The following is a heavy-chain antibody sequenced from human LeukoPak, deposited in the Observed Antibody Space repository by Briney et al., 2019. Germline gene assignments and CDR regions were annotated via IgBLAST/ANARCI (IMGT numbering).Heavy chain of an antibody. J-gene: IGHJ4*02. CDR2: IYYDGSNN. Sequence: PGRSLRLSCAASGFTFNSFGIHWVRQAPGKGLEWVAVIYYDGSNNFYSDSVKGRFTISRDNSKNTLYLQMNSLRAEDTAVYYCARDGELEVFDYWGQGTLVTVSS. V-gene: IGHV3-30*12. CDR1: GFTFNSFG. D-gene: IGHD1-1*01. CDR3: ARDGELEVFDY.